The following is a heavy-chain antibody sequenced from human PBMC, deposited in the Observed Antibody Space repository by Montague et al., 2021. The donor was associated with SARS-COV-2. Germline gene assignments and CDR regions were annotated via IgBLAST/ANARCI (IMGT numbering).Heavy chain of an antibody. CDR3: ARLGEGVEPSPTLGLGPFFYYYDIDI. CDR2: VNHSGNA. J-gene: IGHJ6*04. D-gene: IGHD1-1*01. V-gene: IGHV4-34*01. Sequence: SETLSLTCAVYGGSFSGYSWIWLRQSPRKGLEWIGEVNHSGNANYNPSLKSRVAISIDTSKNQFSLKLSSVTAPDTAVYYCARLGEGVEPSPTLGLGPFFYYYDIDIWGKGTAVTVSS. CDR1: GGSFSGYS.